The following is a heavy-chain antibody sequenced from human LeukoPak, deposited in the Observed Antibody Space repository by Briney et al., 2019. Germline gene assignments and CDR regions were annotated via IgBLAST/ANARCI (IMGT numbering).Heavy chain of an antibody. CDR1: GFTFSSYD. CDR2: ISRSNNAI. Sequence: PGGSLRLSCAASGFTFSSYDMNWVRQAPGKGLEWISFISRSNNAIYYADSVKGRFTISRDNGGKSLYLQMNSLRGEDTAVYYCVRGPYNTGGSFHWGQGTLVTVSS. J-gene: IGHJ4*02. CDR3: VRGPYNTGGSFH. D-gene: IGHD2-8*02. V-gene: IGHV3-48*01.